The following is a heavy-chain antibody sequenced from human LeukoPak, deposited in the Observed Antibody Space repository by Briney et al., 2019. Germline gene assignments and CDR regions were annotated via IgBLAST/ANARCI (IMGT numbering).Heavy chain of an antibody. J-gene: IGHJ4*02. CDR3: AGDDVSGILGVKAGLDY. CDR2: IIPILGIA. CDR1: GGTFSSYT. V-gene: IGHV1-69*04. D-gene: IGHD1-26*01. Sequence: SVKVSCKASGGTFSSYTISWVRQAPGQGLEWMGRIIPILGIANYAQKFQGRVTITADKSTSTAYMELSSLRSEDTAVYYCAGDDVSGILGVKAGLDYWGQGTLVTVSS.